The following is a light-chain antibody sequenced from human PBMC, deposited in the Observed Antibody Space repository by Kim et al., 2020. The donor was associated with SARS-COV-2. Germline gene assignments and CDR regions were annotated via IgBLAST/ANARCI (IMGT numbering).Light chain of an antibody. V-gene: IGKV1-27*01. J-gene: IGKJ4*01. CDR1: QAIRNY. Sequence: QMTQSPSSLSASVGDRVTITCRASQAIRNYLAWYQQKPGRAPKLLIYAASILQSGVPSRFSGSGSGTDFTLTISSLHPEDVATYYCQRYNNVPFTFGGGTKVDIK. CDR2: AAS. CDR3: QRYNNVPFT.